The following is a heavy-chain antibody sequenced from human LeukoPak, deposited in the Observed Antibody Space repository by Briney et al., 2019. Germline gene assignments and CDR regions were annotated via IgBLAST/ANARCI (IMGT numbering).Heavy chain of an antibody. CDR3: AKDSSTTVTTKGGPRRSFDY. Sequence: GGSLRLSCAGSGFTFSSYVMSWVRQAPGKGLDWVSVISGSGGTTYYADSVKGRFTISRDNSKNTLYLQMNSLRAEDTAIYYCAKDSSTTVTTKGGPRRSFDYWGLGTLVTVSS. V-gene: IGHV3-23*01. CDR1: GFTFSSYV. D-gene: IGHD4-17*01. CDR2: ISGSGGTT. J-gene: IGHJ4*02.